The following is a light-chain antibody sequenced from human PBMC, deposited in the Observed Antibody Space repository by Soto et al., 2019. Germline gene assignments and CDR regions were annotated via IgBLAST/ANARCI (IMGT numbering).Light chain of an antibody. V-gene: IGKV1-39*01. J-gene: IGKJ2*01. CDR2: AAS. Sequence: DIQMTQSPSSLSASVGDRITITCRASQSISSYLNWYQQRPGKAPNLLIYAASSLRSGVPSRFSGSGSGTEFTLTISSLTPEDFATYYCQQSYSTPYTFGQGTELEIK. CDR3: QQSYSTPYT. CDR1: QSISSY.